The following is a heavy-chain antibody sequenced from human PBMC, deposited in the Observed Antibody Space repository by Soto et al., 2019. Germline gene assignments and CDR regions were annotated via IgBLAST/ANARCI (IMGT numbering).Heavy chain of an antibody. CDR2: ISVDGSST. V-gene: IGHV3-30-3*01. CDR1: GFTFSSYV. D-gene: IGHD3-22*01. Sequence: QVQLVESGGGVVQPGRSLRLSCTVSGFTFSSYVMHWVRQAPGEGLEWVAGISVDGSSTHYADSVKGRFTISRDNSKNTLYLKMDSLTAEETTVYYCAREDESSGHAGTFQHWGPGTLVTVSS. J-gene: IGHJ1*01. CDR3: AREDESSGHAGTFQH.